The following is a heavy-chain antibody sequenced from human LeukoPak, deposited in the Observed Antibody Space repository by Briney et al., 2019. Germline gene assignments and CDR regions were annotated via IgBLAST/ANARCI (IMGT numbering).Heavy chain of an antibody. CDR2: ISSSSSTI. CDR3: ARGPRWELLSYYYYGIDG. J-gene: IGHJ6*02. Sequence: GSLCDSCAASGFTFSSYSMNWVRQAPGKGLEWVSYISSSSSTIYYADSVKGRFTISRDNAKNSLYLQMNSLRDEDTAVYYCARGPRWELLSYYYYGIDGSGQASSLTVSS. CDR1: GFTFSSYS. D-gene: IGHD1-26*01. V-gene: IGHV3-48*02.